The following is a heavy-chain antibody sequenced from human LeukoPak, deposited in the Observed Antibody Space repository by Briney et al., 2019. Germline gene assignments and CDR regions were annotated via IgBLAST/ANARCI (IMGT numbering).Heavy chain of an antibody. CDR2: INHSGST. V-gene: IGHV4-34*01. CDR1: GGSFSGYY. Sequence: PSETHSLTCAVYGGSFSGYYWSWIRQPPGKGLEWIGEINHSGSTNYNPSLKSRVSISVDSSKNQFSLKVSSVTAADTAVYYCARGSGTAAGLYWGQGTLVTVSS. D-gene: IGHD6-13*01. J-gene: IGHJ4*02. CDR3: ARGSGTAAGLY.